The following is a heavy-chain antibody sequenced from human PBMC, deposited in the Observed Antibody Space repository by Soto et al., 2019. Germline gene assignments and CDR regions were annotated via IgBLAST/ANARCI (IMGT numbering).Heavy chain of an antibody. V-gene: IGHV1-8*01. D-gene: IGHD2-15*01. Sequence: ASVKVSCKASGYSFTSYDVNWVRQATGQGLEWMGWMNPNSGNTAFAEKFQGRVTMTRDTPISTAYKELSGLTSEDTAVYYCARYPYTSYCSDGSCSYDAFEIWGQGTVVTVSS. CDR1: GYSFTSYD. J-gene: IGHJ3*02. CDR3: ARYPYTSYCSDGSCSYDAFEI. CDR2: MNPNSGNT.